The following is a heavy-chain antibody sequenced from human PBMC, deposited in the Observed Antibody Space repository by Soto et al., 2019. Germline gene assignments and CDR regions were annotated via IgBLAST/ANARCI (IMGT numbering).Heavy chain of an antibody. D-gene: IGHD5-12*01. Sequence: SETLSLTCTVSGGSISSSSYYWGWIRQPPGKGLEWIGSIYYSGSTYYNPSLKSRVTISVETSKNQFSLKLSSVTAADTAVYYCARPQYSGYDYFDYWGQGTLVTVSS. V-gene: IGHV4-39*01. CDR2: IYYSGST. CDR3: ARPQYSGYDYFDY. J-gene: IGHJ4*02. CDR1: GGSISSSSYY.